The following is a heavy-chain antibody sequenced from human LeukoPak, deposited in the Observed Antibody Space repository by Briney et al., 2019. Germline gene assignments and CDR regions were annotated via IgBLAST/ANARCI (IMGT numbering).Heavy chain of an antibody. V-gene: IGHV3-23*01. J-gene: IGHJ5*02. Sequence: PGGSLRLSCAASGFTFSSYAMSWVRQARGKGLEWVSLIRDSGETFYADSVKGRFTISRDNSKNTMYHQMNRLRVEDTAVYFCARDRAVTQDWVEFDPWGQGTLVTVSS. D-gene: IGHD4-17*01. CDR3: ARDRAVTQDWVEFDP. CDR1: GFTFSSYA. CDR2: IRDSGET.